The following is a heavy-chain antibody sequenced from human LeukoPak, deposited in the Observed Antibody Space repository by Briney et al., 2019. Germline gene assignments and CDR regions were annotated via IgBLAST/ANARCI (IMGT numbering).Heavy chain of an antibody. CDR3: ATRPQSDDYFAVFDY. D-gene: IGHD3-3*01. CDR1: GITFSNYW. V-gene: IGHV3-7*01. Sequence: GGSLRLSCAASGITFSNYWMSWVRQAPGKGLEWVANIKQDASEKYYVDSAKGRFTISRDNAKNSLYLEMNSLRVEDTAVYYCATRPQSDDYFAVFDYWGQGTVVTVSS. J-gene: IGHJ4*02. CDR2: IKQDASEK.